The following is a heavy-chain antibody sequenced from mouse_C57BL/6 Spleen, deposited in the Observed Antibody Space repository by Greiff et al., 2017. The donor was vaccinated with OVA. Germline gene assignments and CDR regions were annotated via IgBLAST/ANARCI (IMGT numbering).Heavy chain of an antibody. CDR2: IYPGDGDT. CDR3: ARGGTTVVAYYFDY. J-gene: IGHJ2*01. V-gene: IGHV1-80*01. CDR1: GYAFSSYW. D-gene: IGHD1-1*01. Sequence: LVESGASVKISCKASGYAFSSYWMNWVKQRPGKGLEWIGQIYPGDGDTNYNGKFKGKATLTADKSSSTAYMQLSSLTSEDSAVYFCARGGTTVVAYYFDYWGQGTTLTVSS.